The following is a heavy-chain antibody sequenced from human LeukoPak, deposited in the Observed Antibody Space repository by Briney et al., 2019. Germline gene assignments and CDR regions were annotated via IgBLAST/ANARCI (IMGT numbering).Heavy chain of an antibody. CDR2: INPNSGGT. J-gene: IGHJ4*02. CDR3: ARASCSGGSCYSSLGY. Sequence: GASVKVSCKASGYTLTGCYMHWVRQAPGQGLEWMGWINPNSGGTNYAQKFQGRVTMTRDTSISTAYMELSRLRSDDTAVYYCARASCSGGSCYSSLGYWGQGTLVTVSS. V-gene: IGHV1-2*02. D-gene: IGHD2-15*01. CDR1: GYTLTGCY.